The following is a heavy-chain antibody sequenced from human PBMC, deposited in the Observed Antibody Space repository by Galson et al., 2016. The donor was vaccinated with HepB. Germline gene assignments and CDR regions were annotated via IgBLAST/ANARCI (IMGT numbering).Heavy chain of an antibody. CDR3: ARDYYNSSDYYNYYYYGMDV. V-gene: IGHV3-30*09. Sequence: YAMHWVRQAPGKGLEWVTVLSFDGNNKYYADSVKGRFAISRDNSKNTLYLQMNSLRAEDTAVYYCARDYYNSSDYYNYYYYGMDVWGQGTTVTVSS. CDR1: YA. D-gene: IGHD3-22*01. J-gene: IGHJ6*02. CDR2: LSFDGNNK.